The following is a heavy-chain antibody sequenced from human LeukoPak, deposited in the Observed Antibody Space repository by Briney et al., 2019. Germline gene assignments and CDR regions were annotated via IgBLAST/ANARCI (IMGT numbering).Heavy chain of an antibody. CDR3: ARASWSGGGGFDP. CDR2: VNEDGNN. CDR1: NGSFSGYH. V-gene: IGHV4-34*01. J-gene: IGHJ5*02. D-gene: IGHD3-3*01. Sequence: SETLSLTCAVYNGSFSGYHWSWIRQSPGKGLEWIGEVNEDGNNYFNPCLRGRVSISIDTSRNHFSLKLMSVTDADTAVYNCARASWSGGGGFDPWGQGTLVTVSS.